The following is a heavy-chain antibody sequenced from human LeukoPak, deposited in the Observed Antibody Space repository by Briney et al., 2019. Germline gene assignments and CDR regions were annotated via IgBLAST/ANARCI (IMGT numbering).Heavy chain of an antibody. J-gene: IGHJ6*02. CDR2: IGTAGDT. Sequence: GGSLRLSCAASGFTFSSYDMHWVRQATGKGLEWVSAIGTAGDTYYPGSVKGRFTISRENAKNSLYLQMNSLRAGDTAVYYCARDRRGYGYYYGMDVWGQGTTVTVSS. CDR1: GFTFSSYD. CDR3: ARDRRGYGYYYGMDV. D-gene: IGHD3-22*01. V-gene: IGHV3-13*01.